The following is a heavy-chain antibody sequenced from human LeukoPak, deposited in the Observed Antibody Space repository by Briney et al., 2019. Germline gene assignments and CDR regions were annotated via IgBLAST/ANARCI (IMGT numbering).Heavy chain of an antibody. CDR2: IYYSGST. CDR3: ARATYYYGSGSYYLDY. Sequence: SSETLPLTCTVSGGSISSYYWSWIRQPPGKGLEWIGYIYYSGSTNYNPSLKSRVTISVDTSKNQFSLKLSSVTAADTAVYYCARATYYYGSGSYYLDYWGQGTLVTVSS. D-gene: IGHD3-10*01. CDR1: GGSISSYY. V-gene: IGHV4-59*01. J-gene: IGHJ4*02.